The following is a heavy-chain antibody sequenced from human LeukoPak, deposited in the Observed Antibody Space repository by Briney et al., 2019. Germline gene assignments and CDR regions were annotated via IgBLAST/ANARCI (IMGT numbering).Heavy chain of an antibody. D-gene: IGHD3-22*01. V-gene: IGHV3-23*01. J-gene: IGHJ4*02. Sequence: GGSLRLSCAASGFTFSSYAMSWVRQAPGKGLEWVSAISGSGGSTCYADSVKGRFTISRDNSKNTLYLQMNSLRAEDTAVYYCARHQDYYDSSGYTHWGQGTLVTVSS. CDR2: ISGSGGST. CDR3: ARHQDYYDSSGYTH. CDR1: GFTFSSYA.